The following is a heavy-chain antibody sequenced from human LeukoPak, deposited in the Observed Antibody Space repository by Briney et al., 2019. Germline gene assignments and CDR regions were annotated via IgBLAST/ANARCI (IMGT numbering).Heavy chain of an antibody. V-gene: IGHV3-49*04. CDR2: IRSKAYGGTT. D-gene: IGHD6-13*01. Sequence: PGGSLRLSCAASGFTFSSYSMNWVRQAPGKGLEWVGFIRSKAYGGTTEYAASVKGRFTISRDDSKSIAYLQMNSLKTEDTAVYYCTRDRAQGAAAAKTKSYGMDVWGQGTTVTVSS. CDR1: GFTFSSYS. CDR3: TRDRAQGAAAAKTKSYGMDV. J-gene: IGHJ6*02.